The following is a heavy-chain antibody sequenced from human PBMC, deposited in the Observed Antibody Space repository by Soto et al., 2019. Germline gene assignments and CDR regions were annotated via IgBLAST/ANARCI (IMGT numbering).Heavy chain of an antibody. Sequence: PGGSLRLSCAASGFTFSSYGMHWVRQAPGKGLEWVAVISYDGSNKYYADSVKGRFTISRDNSKNTLYLQMNSLRAEDTAVYYCAKGPRALWFGELSSWGQGTLVTVSS. CDR2: ISYDGSNK. CDR1: GFTFSSYG. V-gene: IGHV3-30*18. CDR3: AKGPRALWFGELSS. J-gene: IGHJ4*02. D-gene: IGHD3-10*01.